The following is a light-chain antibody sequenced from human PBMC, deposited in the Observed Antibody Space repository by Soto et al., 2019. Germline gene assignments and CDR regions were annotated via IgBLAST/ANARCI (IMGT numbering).Light chain of an antibody. J-gene: IGLJ1*01. CDR2: DVS. CDR1: SSDVGGYNY. V-gene: IGLV2-14*01. CDR3: SSYTTSNTRQIV. Sequence: HSDLTQPASGSGSPGQSITISCTRTSSDVGGYNYVSWYQQHPGKAPKFMIYDVSNRPSGVSNRFSGSKSGNTASLTISGLQAEDEADYYCSSYTTSNTRQIVFGTGTKVTVL.